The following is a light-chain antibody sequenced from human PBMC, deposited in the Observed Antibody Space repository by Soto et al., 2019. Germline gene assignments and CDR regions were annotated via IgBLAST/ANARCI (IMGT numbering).Light chain of an antibody. V-gene: IGKV1-33*01. Sequence: DIQMTQSPSSLSASVGDRVTITCQASQDITNYLNWYQQKAGKAPNLLIHDSSNLETGVPPTFSGRGSWTYFTFSISSLQPEYSAKYYCQQYDSRTPTFGQGTRLEIK. CDR3: QQYDSRTPT. CDR2: DSS. CDR1: QDITNY. J-gene: IGKJ5*01.